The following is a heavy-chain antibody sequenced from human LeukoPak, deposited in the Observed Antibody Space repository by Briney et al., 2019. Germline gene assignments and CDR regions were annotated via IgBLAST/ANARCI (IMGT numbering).Heavy chain of an antibody. D-gene: IGHD3-22*01. CDR3: ARGRHYYDSSDYYYEGDAFDI. CDR2: INPSGGST. V-gene: IGHV1-46*01. J-gene: IGHJ3*02. CDR1: RYTFTSHY. Sequence: GASVKVSCKASRYTFTSHYMHWGRQAPGQGLEWMGIINPSGGSTSYAQKFQGRVTMTRDMSTSTVYMELSSLRSEDTAVYYCARGRHYYDSSDYYYEGDAFDIWGQGTMVAVSS.